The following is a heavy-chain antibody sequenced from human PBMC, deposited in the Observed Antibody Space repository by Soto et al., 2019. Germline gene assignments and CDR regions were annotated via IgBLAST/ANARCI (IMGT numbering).Heavy chain of an antibody. CDR3: ARDGPIYDILSARYFYGMDV. CDR2: INGGNGNT. V-gene: IGHV1-3*01. D-gene: IGHD3-9*01. CDR1: GYTFRNYA. J-gene: IGHJ6*02. Sequence: ASVKVSCKANGYTFRNYAMHWVRQAPGQGLEWMGWINGGNGNTKYSQKFQGRVTITRDTSASTAYMELSSLRSEDTAVYYCARDGPIYDILSARYFYGMDVWGQGTTVTVSS.